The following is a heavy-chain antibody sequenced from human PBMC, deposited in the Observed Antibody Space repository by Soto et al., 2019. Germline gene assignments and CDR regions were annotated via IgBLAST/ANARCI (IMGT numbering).Heavy chain of an antibody. CDR2: IYYSGST. Sequence: PSETLSLTCTVSGGSISSGGYYWSWIRQHPGKGLEWIGYIYYSGSTYYNPSLKSRVTISVDTSKNQFSLKLSSVTAADTAVYYCARDGGVTEAATVNYYGMDVWGQGTTVTVSS. CDR1: GGSISSGGYY. V-gene: IGHV4-31*03. CDR3: ARDGGVTEAATVNYYGMDV. D-gene: IGHD2-15*01. J-gene: IGHJ6*02.